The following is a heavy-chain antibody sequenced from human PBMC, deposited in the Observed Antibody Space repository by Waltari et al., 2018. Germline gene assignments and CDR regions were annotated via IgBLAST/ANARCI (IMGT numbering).Heavy chain of an antibody. CDR3: ARQRYDFWSGYSYYYGMDV. CDR2: IYYSGGT. V-gene: IGHV4-39*01. Sequence: QLQLQESGPGLVKPSETLSLTCTVSGGSISSSSYYWGWIRQPPGKGLEWIGSIYYSGGTYYTPSLKSRVTISVDTSKNQFSLKLSSVTAADTAVYYCARQRYDFWSGYSYYYGMDVWGQGTTVTVSS. D-gene: IGHD3-3*01. J-gene: IGHJ6*02. CDR1: GGSISSSSYY.